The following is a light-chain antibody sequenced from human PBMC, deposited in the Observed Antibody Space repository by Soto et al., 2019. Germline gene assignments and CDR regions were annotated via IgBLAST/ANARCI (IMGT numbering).Light chain of an antibody. J-gene: IGLJ3*02. Sequence: QSALTQPASVSGSPGQSITISCTGTSSDIGGYNYVSWYQQYPGKAPKLMIYEVTRRPSGVSNRFSGSKSGNTASLIISGLQAEDEADYYCCSHPSSSTWVFGGGTKLTVL. CDR2: EVT. CDR3: CSHPSSSTWV. V-gene: IGLV2-14*01. CDR1: SSDIGGYNY.